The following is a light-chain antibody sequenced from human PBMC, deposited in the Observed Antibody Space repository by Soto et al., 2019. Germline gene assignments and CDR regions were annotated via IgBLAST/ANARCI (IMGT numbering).Light chain of an antibody. CDR3: QQSYSTPLT. CDR2: AAS. V-gene: IGKV1-39*01. Sequence: IQMTQSPSSLSSSVGYIVTSTCRSSQSIAGYLNWYQQKPGKAPKLLIYAASSLQSGVPSRFSGSASGTDFPLTISSLQPEDFDTYYCQQSYSTPLTFGQGTKVDIK. J-gene: IGKJ1*01. CDR1: QSIAGY.